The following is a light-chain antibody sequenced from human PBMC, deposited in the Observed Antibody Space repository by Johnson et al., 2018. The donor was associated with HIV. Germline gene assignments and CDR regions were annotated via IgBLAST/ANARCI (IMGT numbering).Light chain of an antibody. CDR3: GTWDTSLSAGGV. CDR1: SSNIGNNY. J-gene: IGLJ1*01. CDR2: DNT. V-gene: IGLV1-51*01. Sequence: VLTQPPSVSAAPGQKVTISCSGSSSNIGNNYVSWYQQLPGTAPKLLIYDNTKRPSGITDRFSGSKSGTSATLGITGLPTGDEADYYCGTWDTSLSAGGVFGSGTKVTVL.